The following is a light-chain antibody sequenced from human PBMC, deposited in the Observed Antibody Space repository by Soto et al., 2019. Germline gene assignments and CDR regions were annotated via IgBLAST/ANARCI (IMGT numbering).Light chain of an antibody. J-gene: IGLJ1*01. CDR2: EVS. Sequence: QSALTQPASVSGSPGQSITISCTGTSSDVGGYNYVSWYQHHPVKAPKLMIYEVSNRPSGVSDRFSGSRSGNTASLTISGLQAEDESDYYCISYTSSSTLYVFGTGTKLTVL. V-gene: IGLV2-14*01. CDR1: SSDVGGYNY. CDR3: ISYTSSSTLYV.